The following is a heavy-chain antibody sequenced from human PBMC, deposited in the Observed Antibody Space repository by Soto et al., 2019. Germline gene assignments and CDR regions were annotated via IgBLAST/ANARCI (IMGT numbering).Heavy chain of an antibody. CDR2: ISYDGSNK. CDR3: AKNPRGVGAHPPGYFDY. Sequence: QVQLVESGGGVVQPGRSLRLSCAASGFTFSSYGMHWVRQAPGKGLEWVAVISYDGSNKYYADSVKGRFTISRDNSKNTLYLQMNSLRAEDTAVYYCAKNPRGVGAHPPGYFDYWGQGTLVTVSS. V-gene: IGHV3-30*18. J-gene: IGHJ4*02. D-gene: IGHD1-26*01. CDR1: GFTFSSYG.